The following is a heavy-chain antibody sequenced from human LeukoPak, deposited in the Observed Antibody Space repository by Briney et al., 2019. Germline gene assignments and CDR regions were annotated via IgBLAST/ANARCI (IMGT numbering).Heavy chain of an antibody. Sequence: ASVKVSCKASGYTFTGYYMHWVRQAPGQGLEWMGWINPNSGGTNYAQKFQGRVTMTRDTSISTAYMELSRLRSDDTAVYYCARDIYGSGRSHSYYFDYWGQGTLVTVSS. CDR2: INPNSGGT. J-gene: IGHJ4*02. CDR3: ARDIYGSGRSHSYYFDY. CDR1: GYTFTGYY. D-gene: IGHD3-10*01. V-gene: IGHV1-2*02.